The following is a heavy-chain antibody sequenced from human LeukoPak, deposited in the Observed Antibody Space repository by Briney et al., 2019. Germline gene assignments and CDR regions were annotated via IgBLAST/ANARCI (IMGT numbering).Heavy chain of an antibody. D-gene: IGHD6-13*01. J-gene: IGHJ4*02. CDR3: ARDLQEATGTVY. Sequence: ASVKVSCKASGYTFTGYYMHWVRQAPGQGLEWMGWINPNSGGTNYARTFQGRVTMTRDTSISTACMELSRLRSDDTAVYYCARDLQEATGTVYWGQGTLVTVSS. V-gene: IGHV1-2*02. CDR2: INPNSGGT. CDR1: GYTFTGYY.